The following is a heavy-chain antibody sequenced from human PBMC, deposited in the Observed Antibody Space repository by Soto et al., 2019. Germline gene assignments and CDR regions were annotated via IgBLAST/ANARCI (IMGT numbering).Heavy chain of an antibody. D-gene: IGHD6-13*01. CDR2: TYYRSKWKN. CDR1: GDSVSRTRAD. CDR3: VRGVDSSFDY. V-gene: IGHV6-1*01. Sequence: PSHTLSLTCVLSGDSVSRTRADWNWVRQSPSRGLELLGRTYYRSKWKNDYALSVNSRITINPDTSKNQFSLHLNSVTPEDTAVYYCVRGVDSSFDYWGQGTLVTVSS. J-gene: IGHJ4*02.